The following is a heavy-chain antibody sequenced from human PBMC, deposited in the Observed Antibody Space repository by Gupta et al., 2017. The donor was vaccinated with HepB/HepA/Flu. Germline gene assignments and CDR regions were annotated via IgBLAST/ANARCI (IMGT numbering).Heavy chain of an antibody. Sequence: QVQLVQSGAEVKKPGDSVKVSCKASGYTFTSYGISWVRQAPGQGLEWMGWISAYNGNTNYAQKLQGRVTMTTDTSTSTAYRELRSLRSNDTAVYYCARAGGRLGSGTLEFDPWGQGTLVTVAS. V-gene: IGHV1-18*01. J-gene: IGHJ5*02. CDR2: ISAYNGNT. D-gene: IGHD3-10*01. CDR1: GYTFTSYG. CDR3: ARAGGRLGSGTLEFDP.